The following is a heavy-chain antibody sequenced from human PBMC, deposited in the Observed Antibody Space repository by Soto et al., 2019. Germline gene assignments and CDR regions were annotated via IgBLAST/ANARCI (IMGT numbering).Heavy chain of an antibody. D-gene: IGHD3-22*01. CDR3: ATDQLPRDYYDSSGIGIFDY. CDR2: FDPEDGET. V-gene: IGHV1-24*01. J-gene: IGHJ4*02. CDR1: GYTLTELS. Sequence: ASVKVSCKVSGYTLTELSMHWVRQAPGKGLEWMGGFDPEDGETIYAQKFQGRVTMTEDTSTDTAYMGLSSLRSEDTAVYYCATDQLPRDYYDSSGIGIFDYWGQGTRVTAPQ.